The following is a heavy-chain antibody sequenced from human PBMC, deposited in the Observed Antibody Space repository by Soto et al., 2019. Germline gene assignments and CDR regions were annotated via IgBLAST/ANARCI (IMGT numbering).Heavy chain of an antibody. V-gene: IGHV4-59*01. D-gene: IGHD5-18*01. CDR1: GGPISDFY. Sequence: SETLSLTCIVSGGPISDFYWSWIRQPPGKGLEWIGYVFYSGSAKYNPSLKSRVTISVDTAMNQFSLKLRSVTATDTAVYYCARMKRGYTYGSILAFWGQGIQVTVSS. CDR2: VFYSGSA. J-gene: IGHJ4*02. CDR3: ARMKRGYTYGSILAF.